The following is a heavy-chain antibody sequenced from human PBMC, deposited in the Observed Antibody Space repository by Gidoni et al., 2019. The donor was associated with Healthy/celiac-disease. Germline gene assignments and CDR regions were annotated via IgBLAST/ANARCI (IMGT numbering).Heavy chain of an antibody. CDR1: GGTFSSYT. CDR2: IIPILGIA. D-gene: IGHD2-15*01. J-gene: IGHJ5*02. V-gene: IGHV1-69*02. Sequence: QVQLVQSGAEVKKPGSSVTVSCKASGGTFSSYTISWVRQAPGQGLEWMGRIIPILGIANYAQKFQGRVTITADKSTSTAYMELSSLRSEDTAVYYCAGCSGGSCYSAGRNWFDPWGQGNPGHRLL. CDR3: AGCSGGSCYSAGRNWFDP.